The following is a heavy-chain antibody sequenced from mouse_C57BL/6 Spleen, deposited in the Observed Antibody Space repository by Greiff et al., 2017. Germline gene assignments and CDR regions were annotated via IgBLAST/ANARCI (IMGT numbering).Heavy chain of an antibody. D-gene: IGHD3-2*02. V-gene: IGHV1-42*01. CDR1: GYSFTGYY. CDR2: INPSTGGT. Sequence: VQLQQSGPELVKPGASVKISCTASGYSFTGYYMNWVKQSPEKSLEWIGEINPSTGGTTYNQKFKAKATLTVDKSSSTAYMQLKSLTSEDSAVYYCARRTAQATYFDYWGQGTTLTVSS. CDR3: ARRTAQATYFDY. J-gene: IGHJ2*01.